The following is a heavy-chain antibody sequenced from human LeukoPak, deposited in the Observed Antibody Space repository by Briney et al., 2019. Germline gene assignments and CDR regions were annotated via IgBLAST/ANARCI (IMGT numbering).Heavy chain of an antibody. D-gene: IGHD2-15*01. CDR2: ISVSGSST. J-gene: IGHJ4*02. Sequence: PGGSLRLSCGASGFTFSSYAMSWVRQAPGKGLEWVSDISVSGSSTSYADSVKGLITISSDNYKNPLYLQMNNLRPEDTAVYYCAKVSGGSSFPAYFDYWGQGTLVTVSS. CDR3: AKVSGGSSFPAYFDY. CDR1: GFTFSSYA. V-gene: IGHV3-23*01.